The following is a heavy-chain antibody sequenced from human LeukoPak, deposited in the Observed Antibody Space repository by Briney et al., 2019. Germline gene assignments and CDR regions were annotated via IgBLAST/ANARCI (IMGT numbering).Heavy chain of an antibody. J-gene: IGHJ4*02. Sequence: ASVKVSCKASGYTLTGYYIHWVRQAPGQGLEWMGWISPNSGGTDYAQKFQGRVTMTRDTSVSTAYMELSRLRSDDTAVYYCARIQNDFRSGSPLYYFDYWGQGTLVTVSS. V-gene: IGHV1-2*02. CDR1: GYTLTGYY. CDR3: ARIQNDFRSGSPLYYFDY. D-gene: IGHD3-3*01. CDR2: ISPNSGGT.